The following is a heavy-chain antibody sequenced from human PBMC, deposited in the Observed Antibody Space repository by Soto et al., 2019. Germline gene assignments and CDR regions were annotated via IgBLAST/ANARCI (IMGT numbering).Heavy chain of an antibody. D-gene: IGHD4-4*01. Sequence: TETLSLTCSVSGVSISSYYWSWIRQPPGKGLEWIVSMYNGGSTDYNLSLKSRVTISLDTSKNQLSLKVRSVTAADTAVYYCENGRDDYRDAFDLWGQWATVTGS. CDR2: MYNGGST. CDR1: GVSISSYY. J-gene: IGHJ3*01. V-gene: IGHV4-59*01. CDR3: ENGRDDYRDAFDL.